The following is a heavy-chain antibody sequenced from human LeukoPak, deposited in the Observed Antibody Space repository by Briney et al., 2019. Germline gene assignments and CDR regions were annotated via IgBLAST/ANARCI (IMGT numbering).Heavy chain of an antibody. J-gene: IGHJ4*02. D-gene: IGHD3-22*01. CDR1: GYTFTSYE. V-gene: IGHV1-8*01. CDR2: MNPDSDDT. Sequence: ASAKVSCKASGYTFTSYEINWVRQATGHGLEWMGWMNPDSDDTAYAQKFQGRITMTRSTSITTAYMELSSLRSEDTAVYYCARGLGSYDSSELTWPMISFWGQGTQVTVSS. CDR3: ARGLGSYDSSELTWPMISF.